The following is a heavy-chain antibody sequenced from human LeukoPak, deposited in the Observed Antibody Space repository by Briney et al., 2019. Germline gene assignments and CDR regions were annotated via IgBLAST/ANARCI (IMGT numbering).Heavy chain of an antibody. V-gene: IGHV3-23*01. CDR2: ISGSVDNT. Sequence: GGSLRISCAASGFTFRSYAMTWVRQAPGKGLEWVSLISGSVDNTFYADSVKGRFTISGDNSKNTLYLQMNSLRAEDTAVYYCAKNEGALDYWGQGTPVTVSS. CDR1: GFTFRSYA. CDR3: AKNEGALDY. J-gene: IGHJ4*02.